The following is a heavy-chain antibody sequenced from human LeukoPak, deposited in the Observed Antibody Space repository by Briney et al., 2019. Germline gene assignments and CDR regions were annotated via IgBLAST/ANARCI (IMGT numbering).Heavy chain of an antibody. Sequence: GGSLRLSCAASGFTFSSYAMSWVRQAPGKGLEWVSAISGSGGSTYYADSVKGRFTISRDNSKNTLYLQMNSLRAEDTAVYYCARGGNYYNIESNWFDSWGQGTLVTVSS. CDR3: ARGGNYYNIESNWFDS. CDR1: GFTFSSYA. CDR2: ISGSGGST. J-gene: IGHJ5*01. V-gene: IGHV3-23*01. D-gene: IGHD3-22*01.